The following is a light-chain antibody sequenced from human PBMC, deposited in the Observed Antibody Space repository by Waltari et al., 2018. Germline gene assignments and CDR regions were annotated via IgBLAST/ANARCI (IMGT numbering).Light chain of an antibody. V-gene: IGLV2-14*01. CDR3: SSYTSSSTQVV. J-gene: IGLJ2*01. CDR2: EVS. Sequence: QSALTQPASVSGSPGQSITISCTGTSSDVGGYNYVSWYQQHPGKAPKLMIYEVSNRPSGVPNRFSGSKSGNPASLTISGLQAEDEADYYCSSYTSSSTQVVFGGGTKLTVL. CDR1: SSDVGGYNY.